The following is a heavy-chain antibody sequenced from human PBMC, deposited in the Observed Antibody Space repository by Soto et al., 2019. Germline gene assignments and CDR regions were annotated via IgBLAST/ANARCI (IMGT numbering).Heavy chain of an antibody. CDR3: ARDLYDLTSEYYYGMDV. CDR1: GFTFSSYS. CDR2: ISSSSSYI. J-gene: IGHJ6*02. D-gene: IGHD3-3*01. Sequence: GGSLRLSCAASGFTFSSYSMNWVRQAPGKGLEWVSSISSSSSYIYYADSVKGRFTISRDNAKNSLYLQMNSLRAEDTAVYYCARDLYDLTSEYYYGMDVWGQGTTVTVSS. V-gene: IGHV3-21*01.